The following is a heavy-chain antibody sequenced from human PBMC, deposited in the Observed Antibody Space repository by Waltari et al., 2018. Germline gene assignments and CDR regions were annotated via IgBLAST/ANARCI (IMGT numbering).Heavy chain of an antibody. Sequence: VQLVESGGGVVQPGRSLRLSCAASGFTFSSYAMHWARQAPGKGLEWVAVISYDGSNDYYADSVKGRFTISRDNSKNTLYLQMNSLRAEDTAVYYCAREQQLVKYYYYYGMDVWGQGTTVTVSS. CDR2: ISYDGSND. CDR1: GFTFSSYA. D-gene: IGHD6-13*01. J-gene: IGHJ6*02. V-gene: IGHV3-30-3*01. CDR3: AREQQLVKYYYYYGMDV.